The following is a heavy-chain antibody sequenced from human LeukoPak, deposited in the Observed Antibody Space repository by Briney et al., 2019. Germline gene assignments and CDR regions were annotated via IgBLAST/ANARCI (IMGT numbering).Heavy chain of an antibody. D-gene: IGHD4-23*01. V-gene: IGHV3-21*01. J-gene: IGHJ4*02. CDR3: ARDMATVAYDY. Sequence: GGSLRLSCAASGFTFSSYSMNWVRHAPGKGLEWVSSISSSSSYIYYADSVKGRFTISRDNAKNSLYLQMNSLRAEDTAVYYCARDMATVAYDYWGQGTLVTVSS. CDR1: GFTFSSYS. CDR2: ISSSSSYI.